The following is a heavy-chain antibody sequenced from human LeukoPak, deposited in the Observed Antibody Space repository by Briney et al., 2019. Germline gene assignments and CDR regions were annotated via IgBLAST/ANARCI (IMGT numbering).Heavy chain of an antibody. CDR2: IYYSGGT. CDR1: GGSISNYY. V-gene: IGHV4-59*01. J-gene: IGHJ5*02. D-gene: IGHD2-2*01. Sequence: SEALSLTCTVSGGSISNYYWSWIRQPPGQGLEWIGYIYYSGGTNYNLSLKSRVTISVDTSKNQFSLKLSSVTAADTAVYYCARDSGSSTHDPWGQGTLVTVSS. CDR3: ARDSGSSTHDP.